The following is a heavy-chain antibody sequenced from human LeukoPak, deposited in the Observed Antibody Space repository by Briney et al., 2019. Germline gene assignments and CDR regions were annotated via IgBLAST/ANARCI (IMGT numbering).Heavy chain of an antibody. V-gene: IGHV3-7*03. CDR3: VRDRGYSTFAY. Sequence: GGSLRLSCEASGFVFSHSWMSWVRQAPGKGLEWVAVINLDGSNKNYVDSVTGRFTISRDNAKDSLYLQMNGLRAEDTAVYFCVRDRGYSTFAYWGRGPLVTVPS. CDR2: INLDGSNK. D-gene: IGHD3-22*01. CDR1: GFVFSHSW. J-gene: IGHJ4*02.